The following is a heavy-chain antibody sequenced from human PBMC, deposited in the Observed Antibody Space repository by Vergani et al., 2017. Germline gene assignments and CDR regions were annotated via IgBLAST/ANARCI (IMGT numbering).Heavy chain of an antibody. J-gene: IGHJ6*02. Sequence: QVQLVQSGAEVKKPGASVKVSCKASGYTFTSYYMHWVRQAPGQGLEWMGIINPSGGSTSYAQKFQGRVTMTRDTSTSTVYMELSSLRSEDTAVYYCARAQTIAAAGRDYYYGMDVWGQGTTVTVSS. D-gene: IGHD6-13*01. CDR2: INPSGGST. CDR1: GYTFTSYY. V-gene: IGHV1-46*01. CDR3: ARAQTIAAAGRDYYYGMDV.